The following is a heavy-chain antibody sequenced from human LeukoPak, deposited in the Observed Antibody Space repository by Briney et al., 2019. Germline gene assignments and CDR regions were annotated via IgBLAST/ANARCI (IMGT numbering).Heavy chain of an antibody. D-gene: IGHD3-22*01. CDR3: ARLRRNNDNSGYYYYYDY. CDR2: ITPTSSYI. V-gene: IGHV3-21*01. J-gene: IGHJ4*02. Sequence: GGSLRLSCAVSGLTFSSYSFNWVRQAPGKGLEWVASITPTSSYIYYADSVKGRFTISRDNAKNSLYLQMNSLRAEDTAVYYCARLRRNNDNSGYYYYYDYWGQGTLVTVSS. CDR1: GLTFSSYS.